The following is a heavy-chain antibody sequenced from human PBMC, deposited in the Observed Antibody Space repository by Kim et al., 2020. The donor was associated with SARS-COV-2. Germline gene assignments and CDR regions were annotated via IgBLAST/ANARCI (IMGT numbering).Heavy chain of an antibody. D-gene: IGHD1-1*01. V-gene: IGHV1-69*13. CDR3: ARGPHTTGTTSFGLYYYGMDV. J-gene: IGHJ6*02. Sequence: SVKVSCKASGGTFSSYAISWVRQAPGQGLEWMGGIIPIFGTANYAQKFQGRVTITADESTSTAYMELSSLRSEDTAVYYCARGPHTTGTTSFGLYYYGMDVWGQGTTVTVSS. CDR1: GGTFSSYA. CDR2: IIPIFGTA.